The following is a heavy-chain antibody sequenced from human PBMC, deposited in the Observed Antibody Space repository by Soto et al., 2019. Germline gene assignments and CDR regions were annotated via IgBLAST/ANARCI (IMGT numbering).Heavy chain of an antibody. J-gene: IGHJ5*02. Sequence: SVKVSCKASGGTFSSYAISWVRQAPGQGLEWMGGIIPIFGTANYAQKFQGRVTITADESTSTAYMELSSLGPEDTAVYYCARDFPHGDYPNWFDPWGQGTLVTVSS. D-gene: IGHD4-17*01. V-gene: IGHV1-69*13. CDR3: ARDFPHGDYPNWFDP. CDR1: GGTFSSYA. CDR2: IIPIFGTA.